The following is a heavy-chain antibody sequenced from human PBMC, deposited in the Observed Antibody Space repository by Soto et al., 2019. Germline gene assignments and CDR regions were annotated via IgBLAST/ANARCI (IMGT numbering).Heavy chain of an antibody. Sequence: ASVKISCKASGYTFTSYYMHGVRQAPGRGLEWMGIINPSGGSTSYAQKFQGRVTMTRDTSTSTVYMELSSLRSEDTAVYYCARDRWRRSPAPGGSFDPWGQGTLVTVSS. V-gene: IGHV1-46*01. D-gene: IGHD3-16*01. CDR1: GYTFTSYY. CDR2: INPSGGST. CDR3: ARDRWRRSPAPGGSFDP. J-gene: IGHJ5*02.